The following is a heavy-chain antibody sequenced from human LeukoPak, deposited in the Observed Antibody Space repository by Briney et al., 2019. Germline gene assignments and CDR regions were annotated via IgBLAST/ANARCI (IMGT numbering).Heavy chain of an antibody. Sequence: PGGSLTLSCAASGFTLSSYEMNWVRQAPGKGLEWVSYISSSGSTIYYADSVKGRFTISRDNAKNSLYLQMNSLRAEDTAVYYCAMYGSFFDYWGQGTLVTVSS. CDR1: GFTLSSYE. CDR3: AMYGSFFDY. CDR2: ISSSGSTI. J-gene: IGHJ4*02. D-gene: IGHD2-8*01. V-gene: IGHV3-48*03.